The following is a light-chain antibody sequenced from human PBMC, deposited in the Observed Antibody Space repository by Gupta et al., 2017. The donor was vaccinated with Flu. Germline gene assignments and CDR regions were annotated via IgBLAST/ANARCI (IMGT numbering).Light chain of an antibody. J-gene: IGKJ4*01. CDR2: GAS. Sequence: PGTLSLSPGERATLSCRASQSVNSYLAWYQQKPGQAPRLLIYGASSRATGIPDRFSGSGSGTDFTLTISRLEPEDFAVYYCQQSGSSPLTFGGGTKVEI. V-gene: IGKV3-20*01. CDR3: QQSGSSPLT. CDR1: QSVNSY.